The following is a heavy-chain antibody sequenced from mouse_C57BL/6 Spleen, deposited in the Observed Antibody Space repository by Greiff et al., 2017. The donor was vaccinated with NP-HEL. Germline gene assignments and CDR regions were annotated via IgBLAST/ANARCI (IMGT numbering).Heavy chain of an antibody. V-gene: IGHV1-80*01. D-gene: IGHD1-1*01. Sequence: VQLQQSGAELVKPGASVKISCKASGYAFSSYWMNWVKQRPGKGLEWIGQIYPGDGDTNYNGKFKGKATLTADKSSSTAYMQLSSLTSEDSAVYFCARDYYGSSTGGFDYWGQGTTLTVSS. CDR2: IYPGDGDT. CDR3: ARDYYGSSTGGFDY. J-gene: IGHJ2*01. CDR1: GYAFSSYW.